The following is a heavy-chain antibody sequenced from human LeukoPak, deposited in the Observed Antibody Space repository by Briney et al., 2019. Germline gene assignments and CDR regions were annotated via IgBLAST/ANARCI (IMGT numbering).Heavy chain of an antibody. D-gene: IGHD3-16*01. CDR3: ARHGGGGWFDL. CDR1: GGSISSGSYY. V-gene: IGHV4-39*01. CDR2: IYYGGST. Sequence: PSETLSLTCTVSGGSISSGSYYWGWIRQPPGKGLEWIGSIYYGGSTYYNASLKSRVTISVETSKNQFSLNLSSVTAADTAVYYCARHGGGGWFDLWGQGTLVTVSS. J-gene: IGHJ5*02.